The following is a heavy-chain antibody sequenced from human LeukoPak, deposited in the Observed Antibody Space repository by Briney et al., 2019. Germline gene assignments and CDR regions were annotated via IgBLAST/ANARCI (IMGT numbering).Heavy chain of an antibody. Sequence: ASVKVSCKASGYTFTSYGISWVRQAPGQGLEWMGWISAYNGNKNYAQKLQGRVTMTTDTSTSTAYMELRSLRSDDTAVYYCARGSYYYGSGSYQNWFGPWGQGTLVTVAS. J-gene: IGHJ5*02. CDR3: ARGSYYYGSGSYQNWFGP. V-gene: IGHV1-18*01. CDR2: ISAYNGNK. CDR1: GYTFTSYG. D-gene: IGHD3-10*01.